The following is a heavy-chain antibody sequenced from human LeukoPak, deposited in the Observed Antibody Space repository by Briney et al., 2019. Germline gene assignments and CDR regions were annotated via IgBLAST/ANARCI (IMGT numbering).Heavy chain of an antibody. Sequence: PSETLSLTCTVSGGSISSGDYYWSWIRQPPGKGLEWIGYIYYSGSTYYNPSLKSRVTISVDTSKNQFSLKLSSVTAADTAVYYCARESWFGELFRFDPWGQGTLVTVSS. CDR1: GGSISSGDYY. CDR3: ARESWFGELFRFDP. J-gene: IGHJ5*02. CDR2: IYYSGST. V-gene: IGHV4-30-4*02. D-gene: IGHD3-10*01.